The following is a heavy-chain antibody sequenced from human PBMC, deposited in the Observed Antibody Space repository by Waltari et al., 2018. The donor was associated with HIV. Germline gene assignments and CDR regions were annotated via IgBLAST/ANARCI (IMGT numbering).Heavy chain of an antibody. CDR2: IYYSGCT. Sequence: QLQLQESGPGLVKPSETLSLTCTVSGGSISSSRYYWGWIRQPPGKGLEWIGRIYYSGCTYYNPSLKSRVTKSVDTSKNQFSLKLSSWTAADSAVYYCARESRVAASHFDYWGQGTLVPVSS. D-gene: IGHD6-25*01. CDR1: GGSISSSRYY. V-gene: IGHV4-39*07. J-gene: IGHJ4*02. CDR3: ARESRVAASHFDY.